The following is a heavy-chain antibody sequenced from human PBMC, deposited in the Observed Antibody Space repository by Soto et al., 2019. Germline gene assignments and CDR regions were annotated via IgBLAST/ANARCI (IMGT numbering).Heavy chain of an antibody. D-gene: IGHD2-21*01. V-gene: IGHV4-39*01. CDR2: IYYSGTT. CDR3: ARHDCGGFGL. J-gene: IGHJ4*02. Sequence: QLQLQESGPGLVTPSETLSLTCTVSGGSISRSRYYWGWIRQPPGKGLDWIGNIYYSGTTYYNPSHKRRVTIPVDTSKNLFSLKLSCVAAADTVVYYCARHDCGGFGLWGQGTLVTVSS. CDR1: GGSISRSRYY.